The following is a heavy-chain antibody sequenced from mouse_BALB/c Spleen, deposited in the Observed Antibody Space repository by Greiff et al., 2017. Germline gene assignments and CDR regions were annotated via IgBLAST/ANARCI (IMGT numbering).Heavy chain of an antibody. CDR1: SYTFTDYA. D-gene: IGHD1-1*01. J-gene: IGHJ4*01. V-gene: IGHV1-67*01. CDR3: ARNYGSSEAPYYAMDY. CDR2: ISTYYGNT. Sequence: QVQLKQSGPELVRPGVSVKISCKGSSYTFTDYAMHWVKQSHAKSLEWIGVISTYYGNTNYNQKFKGKATMTVDKSSSTAYMELARLTSEDSAVYYCARNYGSSEAPYYAMDYWGQGTSVTVSS.